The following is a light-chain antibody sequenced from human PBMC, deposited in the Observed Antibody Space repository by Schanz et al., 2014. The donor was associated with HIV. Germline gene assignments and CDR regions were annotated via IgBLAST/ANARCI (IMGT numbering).Light chain of an antibody. V-gene: IGLV2-23*02. CDR1: TSDIGTYDL. CDR2: EVS. Sequence: SALTQPASVSGSPGQSITISCTGTTSDIGTYDLVSWYQQHPGRAPKLLIYEVSKRPSGVSSRFSGSKSGSTASLTIFXXQPEDEADYYCCSYAGGNNIFGGGTKLTVL. CDR3: CSYAGGNNI. J-gene: IGLJ2*01.